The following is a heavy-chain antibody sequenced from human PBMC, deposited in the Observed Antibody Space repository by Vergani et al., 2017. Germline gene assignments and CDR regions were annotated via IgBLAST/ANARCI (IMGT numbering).Heavy chain of an antibody. J-gene: IGHJ4*02. Sequence: QVQLVQSGAEVKKPGSSVKVSCKASGYTFTGYYMHWVRQAPGQGLEWMGIITPGGSTDYGPKFQGRATMTRETSTRTVYMDLTGLRSDDTAMYYCARTSSISGSYYNGEWDYWGQGTLVVVSS. CDR2: ITPGGST. CDR3: ARTSSISGSYYNGEWDY. CDR1: GYTFTGYY. V-gene: IGHV1-46*03. D-gene: IGHD3-10*01.